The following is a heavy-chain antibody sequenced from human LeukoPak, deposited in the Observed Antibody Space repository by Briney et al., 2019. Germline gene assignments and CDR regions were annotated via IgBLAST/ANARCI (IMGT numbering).Heavy chain of an antibody. CDR2: IRYDGSNK. D-gene: IGHD6-19*01. J-gene: IGHJ5*02. CDR3: AKGVHSSGWPNWFDP. V-gene: IGHV3-30*02. Sequence: GGSLRLSCAASGFTFSSYAMHWVRQAPGKGLEWVAFIRYDGSNKYYADSVKGRFTISRDNPKNTLYLQMNSLRPEDTAVYYCAKGVHSSGWPNWFDPWGQGTLVTVSS. CDR1: GFTFSSYA.